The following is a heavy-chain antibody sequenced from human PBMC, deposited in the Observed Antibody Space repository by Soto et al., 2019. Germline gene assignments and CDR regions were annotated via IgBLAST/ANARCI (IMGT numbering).Heavy chain of an antibody. CDR1: GFTFSSYG. CDR2: IWYGGSNK. CDR3: AREIGVNCSGGSCYFYYYGMDV. V-gene: IGHV3-33*01. D-gene: IGHD2-15*01. J-gene: IGHJ6*02. Sequence: QVQLVESGGGVVQPGRSLRLSCAASGFTFSSYGMHWVRQAPGKGLEWVAVIWYGGSNKYYADSVKGRFTISRDNSKNTLYLQMNSLRAEDTAVYYCAREIGVNCSGGSCYFYYYGMDVWGQGTTVTVSS.